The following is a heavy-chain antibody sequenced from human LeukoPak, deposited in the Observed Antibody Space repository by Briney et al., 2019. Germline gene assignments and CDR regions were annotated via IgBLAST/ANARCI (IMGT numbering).Heavy chain of an antibody. Sequence: PGGSLRLSCAASGFTLSSYWIHWVRQAPGEGLVWVSRINPDGSRTDYADSVKGRFTISRDNTKNTVDLQMNGLRAEDTAVYYCARDFEAPSNCWGQGTLVTVSS. V-gene: IGHV3-74*01. CDR1: GFTLSSYW. CDR3: ARDFEAPSNC. J-gene: IGHJ4*02. CDR2: INPDGSRT. D-gene: IGHD3-9*01.